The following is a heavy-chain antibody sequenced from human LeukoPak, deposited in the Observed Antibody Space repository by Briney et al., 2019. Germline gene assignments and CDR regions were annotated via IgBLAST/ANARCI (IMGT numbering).Heavy chain of an antibody. Sequence: GGSLRLSCAASGFTFSTYSMNWVRQTPGKGLEWVLSITSTSSYIFYADSVRGRFTISRDNARNSLYLQMNSLRAEDTAVYYCARDYYGSGSYSWFDPWGQGTLVTVSS. D-gene: IGHD3-10*01. CDR1: GFTFSTYS. V-gene: IGHV3-21*01. J-gene: IGHJ5*02. CDR3: ARDYYGSGSYSWFDP. CDR2: ITSTSSYI.